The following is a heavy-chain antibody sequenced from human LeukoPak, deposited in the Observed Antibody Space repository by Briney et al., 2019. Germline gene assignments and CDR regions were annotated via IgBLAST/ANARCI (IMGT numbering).Heavy chain of an antibody. CDR3: ESYYYDSSGEYYFDY. CDR1: GFTFRSYD. D-gene: IGHD3-22*01. V-gene: IGHV3-13*01. CDR2: IGTAGEI. J-gene: IGHJ4*02. Sequence: GGSLRLSCAASGFTFRSYDMHWVRQATGKGLEWVSGIGTAGEIYYPGSVKGRFTISRENAKNSLYLQMNSLRAGDTAVYYCESYYYDSSGEYYFDYWGQGTLVTVSS.